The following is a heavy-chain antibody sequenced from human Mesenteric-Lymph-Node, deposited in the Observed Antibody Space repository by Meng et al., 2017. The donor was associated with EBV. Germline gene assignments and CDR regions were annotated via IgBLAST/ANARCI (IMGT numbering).Heavy chain of an antibody. D-gene: IGHD3-16*02. V-gene: IGHV4-34*02. J-gene: IGHJ4*02. CDR1: DDTFCSSS. Sequence: QPQQWGCGLLRPSGPLSLPCAVDDDTFCSSSWTWIRQPPGKGLEWIGEIIFGGSTNYSPSLKSRVTISLDTSNNKFSLKLTSVTAADTAVYYCARGPLAFGGVFVQFWGQGTLVTVSS. CDR3: ARGPLAFGGVFVQF. CDR2: IIFGGST.